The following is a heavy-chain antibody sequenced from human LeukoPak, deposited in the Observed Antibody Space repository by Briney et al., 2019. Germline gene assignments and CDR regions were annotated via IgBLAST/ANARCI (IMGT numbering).Heavy chain of an antibody. Sequence: PSETLSLTCTVSGGSISSYYWNWIRQPPGKGLEWIGYIYYSGSTNYNPSLKSRVTISVDTSKNQFSLKLSSVTAADTAVYYCARSEGSGSYYFLGYWGQGTLITVSS. V-gene: IGHV4-59*01. CDR1: GGSISSYY. J-gene: IGHJ4*02. CDR2: IYYSGST. CDR3: ARSEGSGSYYFLGY. D-gene: IGHD3-10*01.